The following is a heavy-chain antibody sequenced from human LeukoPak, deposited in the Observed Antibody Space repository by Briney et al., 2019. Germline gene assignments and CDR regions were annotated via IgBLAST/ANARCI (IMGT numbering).Heavy chain of an antibody. CDR1: GGSISSSSYY. CDR2: MYYSGST. Sequence: SGTLSLTCTVSGGSISSSSYYWSWIRQSPGKGLEWIAYMYYSGSTNYNPSLKSRVTISIDTSKNQFSLKLSSVTAADTAVYYCAAYHFRGPTHYFDYWGQGILVTVSS. V-gene: IGHV4-61*01. J-gene: IGHJ4*02. CDR3: AAYHFRGPTHYFDY. D-gene: IGHD3-10*02.